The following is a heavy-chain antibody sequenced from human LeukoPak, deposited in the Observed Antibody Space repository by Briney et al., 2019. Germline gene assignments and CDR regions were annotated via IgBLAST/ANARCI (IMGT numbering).Heavy chain of an antibody. CDR3: VRESTYAFHI. CDR2: ISSSTTI. J-gene: IGHJ3*02. V-gene: IGHV3-48*02. Sequence: GGSLRLSCAASGFTFSGYSMNWVRQAPGKGLEWVSYISSSTTIYYADSVRGRFTISRDNAKNSLYLQMNSLRDEDTAICYCVRESTYAFHIWGQGTMVTVSS. D-gene: IGHD2/OR15-2a*01. CDR1: GFTFSGYS.